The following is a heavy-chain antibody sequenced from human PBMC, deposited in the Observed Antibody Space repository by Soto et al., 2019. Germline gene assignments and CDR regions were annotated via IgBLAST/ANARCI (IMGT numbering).Heavy chain of an antibody. D-gene: IGHD1-20*01. V-gene: IGHV3-33*01. CDR2: IWYDGSNK. CDR3: ARDQRYILY. CDR1: GFPFSSYG. J-gene: IGHJ4*02. Sequence: GGSLRLSCAASGFPFSSYGMHWVRQAPGKGLEWVAVIWYDGSNKYYADSVKGRFTISRDDSKNTLYLQMNSLRAEDTAVYYCARDQRYILYWGQGTLLTVSS.